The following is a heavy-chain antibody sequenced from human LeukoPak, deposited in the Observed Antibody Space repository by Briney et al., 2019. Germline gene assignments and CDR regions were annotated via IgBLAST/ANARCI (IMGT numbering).Heavy chain of an antibody. J-gene: IGHJ4*02. CDR2: ISGSGSST. Sequence: GGSLRLSCAASGFTFSSYAMSWVRQAPGKGLDWVSAISGSGSSTYYADSVKGRFTISRDNSKNTLYLQMNSLRAEDTALYYCAKRDGYNSNPLKDWGQGTLVTVSS. CDR3: AKRDGYNSNPLKD. CDR1: GFTFSSYA. V-gene: IGHV3-23*01. D-gene: IGHD5-24*01.